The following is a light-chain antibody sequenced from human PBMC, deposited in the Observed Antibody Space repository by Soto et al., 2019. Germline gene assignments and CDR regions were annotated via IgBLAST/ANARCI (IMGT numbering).Light chain of an antibody. V-gene: IGLV2-14*01. CDR3: SASSSTVV. J-gene: IGLJ3*02. CDR2: EVS. Sequence: QSVLTQPASVSGSPGQSITISCTGTSSDVGGYNYVSWYQQHPGKAPKLMIYEVSNRPSGVSNRFSGSKSVNTASLTISGLQAEDEADYYCSASSSTVVFGGGTKLTVL. CDR1: SSDVGGYNY.